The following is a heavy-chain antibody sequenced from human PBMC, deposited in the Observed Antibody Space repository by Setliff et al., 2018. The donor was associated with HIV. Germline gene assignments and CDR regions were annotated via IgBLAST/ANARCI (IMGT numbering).Heavy chain of an antibody. D-gene: IGHD1-1*01. CDR2: IYLGDSDT. V-gene: IGHV5-51*01. CDR3: ARERFNYNYYFDY. Sequence: PGESLKISCKGSGSTFANYWIGWVRQMPGKGLEWMGIIYLGDSDTRYSPSFQGQVTISADTSISTTYLQWSSLKASDTAMYYCARERFNYNYYFDYWGQGTLVTVSS. CDR1: GSTFANYW. J-gene: IGHJ4*02.